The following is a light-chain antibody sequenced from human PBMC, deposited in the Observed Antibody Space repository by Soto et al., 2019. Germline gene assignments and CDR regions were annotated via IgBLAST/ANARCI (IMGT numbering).Light chain of an antibody. V-gene: IGKV1-5*01. Sequence: IQMTQSPSTRSASVEDRVTSTCRASQSIGSWLAWYQQKPGKAPKLLIYAASSLQSGVPSRFSGSGSGTDFTLTISRLEPEDFAVYYCQQYGSSLWTFGQGTKV. CDR2: AAS. CDR3: QQYGSSLWT. J-gene: IGKJ1*01. CDR1: QSIGSW.